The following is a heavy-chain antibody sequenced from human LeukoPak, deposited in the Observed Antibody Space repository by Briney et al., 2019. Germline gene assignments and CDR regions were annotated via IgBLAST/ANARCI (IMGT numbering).Heavy chain of an antibody. CDR2: IRYDGSNK. V-gene: IGHV3-30*02. CDR3: AKGHYDSSGYPFDY. D-gene: IGHD3-22*01. CDR1: GFTFSSYG. Sequence: GGSLRLSCAASGFTFSSYGMHWVRQAPGKGLEWVAFIRYDGSNKYYADSVKGRFTISRDNSKNTLYLQMNSLRAGDTAVYYCAKGHYDSSGYPFDYWGQGTLVTVSS. J-gene: IGHJ4*02.